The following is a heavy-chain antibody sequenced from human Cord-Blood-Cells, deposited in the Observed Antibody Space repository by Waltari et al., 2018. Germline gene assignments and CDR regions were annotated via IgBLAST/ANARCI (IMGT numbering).Heavy chain of an antibody. CDR2: IYYSGST. Sequence: QLQLQESGPGLVKPSEPLSLTCTVSGGSISSSSYYWGWIRQPPGKGLEWLGSIYYSGSTYYNPSLKSRVTISVDTSKNQFSLKLSSVTAADTAVYYCARQGTDIVVVPAAISLGWGQGTLVTVSS. J-gene: IGHJ4*02. CDR3: ARQGTDIVVVPAAISLG. D-gene: IGHD2-2*01. V-gene: IGHV4-39*01. CDR1: GGSISSSSYY.